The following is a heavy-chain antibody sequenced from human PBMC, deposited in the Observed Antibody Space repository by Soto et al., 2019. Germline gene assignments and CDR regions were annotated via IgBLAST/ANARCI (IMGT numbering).Heavy chain of an antibody. CDR1: GDNFNNYA. CDR3: TRGLGYSAS. Sequence: QVQLVQSGTEVKKPGSSVKVSCQASGDNFNNYAINWVRQAPGQGLEWMGGLVPIFLTANYAQKFQGRVTITADRSTSTAYMELSSLISEDTAVYYCTRGLGYSASWGQGTLVNVSS. V-gene: IGHV1-69*06. J-gene: IGHJ4*02. CDR2: LVPIFLTA. D-gene: IGHD7-27*01.